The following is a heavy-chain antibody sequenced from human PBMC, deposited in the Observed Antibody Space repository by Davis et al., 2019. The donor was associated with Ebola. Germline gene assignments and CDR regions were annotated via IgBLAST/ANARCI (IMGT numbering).Heavy chain of an antibody. V-gene: IGHV3-7*03. CDR3: AGAQSLAKI. Sequence: PGGSLRLSCVASGITFSGYWMHWVRQAPGKGLEWVANIKQDGSEKYYVDSVKGRFTISRDNAKNSLYLQMNSLRAEDTAVYYCAGAQSLAKIWGQGTLVTVSS. J-gene: IGHJ4*02. CDR2: IKQDGSEK. CDR1: GITFSGYW. D-gene: IGHD5-12*01.